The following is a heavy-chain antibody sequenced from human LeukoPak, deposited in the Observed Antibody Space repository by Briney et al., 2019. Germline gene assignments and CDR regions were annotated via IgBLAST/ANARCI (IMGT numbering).Heavy chain of an antibody. CDR3: AKTSGSYYMTDY. Sequence: GRSLRLSCAASGFTFSSYGMHWVRQAPGKGLEWVAVISYDGSNKYYADSVKGRFTISRDNSKNTLYLQMNSLRAEDTAVYYCAKTSGSYYMTDYWGQGTLVTVSS. D-gene: IGHD1-26*01. J-gene: IGHJ4*02. V-gene: IGHV3-30*18. CDR2: ISYDGSNK. CDR1: GFTFSSYG.